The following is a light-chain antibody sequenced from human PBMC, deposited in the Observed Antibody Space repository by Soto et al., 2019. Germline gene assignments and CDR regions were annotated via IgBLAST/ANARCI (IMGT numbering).Light chain of an antibody. V-gene: IGKV3-15*01. CDR3: QQYNNWPRT. CDR1: QSVSSN. J-gene: IGKJ1*01. CDR2: GAS. Sequence: EIVMTQSPATLSVSPGERATLSCRASQSVSSNLAWSQQKPGQAPRLLIYGASTRATGIPARFSGSGSGTEFTLTISSLQSEDFAVYYCQQYNNWPRTFGQGTKLDSK.